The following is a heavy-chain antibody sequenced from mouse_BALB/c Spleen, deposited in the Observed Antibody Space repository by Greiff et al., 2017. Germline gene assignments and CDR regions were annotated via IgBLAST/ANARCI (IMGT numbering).Heavy chain of an antibody. CDR1: GFTFSDYY. D-gene: IGHD2-1*01. J-gene: IGHJ4*01. CDR2: ISDGGSYT. CDR3: ARGGNSYYYAMDY. Sequence: EVHLVESGGGLVKPGGSLKLSCAASGFTFSDYYMYWVRQTPEKRLEWVATISDGGSYTYYPDSVKGRFTISRDNAKNNLYLQMSSLKSEDTAMYYCARGGNSYYYAMDYWGQGTSVTVSS. V-gene: IGHV5-4*02.